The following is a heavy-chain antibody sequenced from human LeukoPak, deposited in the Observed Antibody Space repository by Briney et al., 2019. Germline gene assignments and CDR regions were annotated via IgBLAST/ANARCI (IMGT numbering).Heavy chain of an antibody. V-gene: IGHV3-23*01. CDR3: SKAFCSSTSCAFYF. J-gene: IGHJ4*02. CDR2: ISGSGGST. D-gene: IGHD2-2*01. Sequence: GGSLRLSCAASGFTVSISYLSWVRQAPGKGLEWVSAISGSGGSTYYADSVKGRFTISRDNSKNTLYLQMNSLRAEDTALYYFSKAFCSSTSCAFYFWGQGTLVTVSS. CDR1: GFTVSISY.